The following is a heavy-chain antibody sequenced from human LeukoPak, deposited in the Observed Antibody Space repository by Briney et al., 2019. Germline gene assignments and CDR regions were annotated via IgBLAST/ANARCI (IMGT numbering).Heavy chain of an antibody. CDR1: GFTFSSYS. J-gene: IGHJ5*02. CDR2: ISSSGSTI. CDR3: ARDLLTGSGWFDP. Sequence: GGSLRLSCAASGFTFSSYSMNWVRQAPGKGLEWVSYISSSGSTIYYADSVKGRFTISRDNAKNSLYLQMNSLRAEDTAVYYCARDLLTGSGWFDPWGQGTLVTVSS. D-gene: IGHD1-14*01. V-gene: IGHV3-48*04.